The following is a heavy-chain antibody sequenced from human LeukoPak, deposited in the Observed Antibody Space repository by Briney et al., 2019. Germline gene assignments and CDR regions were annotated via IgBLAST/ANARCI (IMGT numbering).Heavy chain of an antibody. J-gene: IGHJ1*01. Sequence: GGSLRLSCAASGFTFSSYAMHWVRQAPGKGLEWVAVISYDGSNKYYADSVKGRFTISRGNSKTTLFLQMNSLRAEDTAVYYCARGYYGSGSYGLFHHWGQGTLVTVSS. CDR2: ISYDGSNK. D-gene: IGHD3-10*01. V-gene: IGHV3-30-3*01. CDR1: GFTFSSYA. CDR3: ARGYYGSGSYGLFHH.